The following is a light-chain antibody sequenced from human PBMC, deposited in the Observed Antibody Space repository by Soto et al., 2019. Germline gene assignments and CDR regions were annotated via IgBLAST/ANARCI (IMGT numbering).Light chain of an antibody. CDR3: QHYDTYPLT. V-gene: IGKV1-5*03. J-gene: IGKJ1*01. CDR2: QAS. CDR1: QSINSW. Sequence: DIQMTQSPSTLSASVGDRVSVTCRASQSINSWLAWYQQKPGKAPKLLIYQASSLESGVPSRFSGSGSGTDFTLTISSLQPDDFATYYCQHYDTYPLTFGQGTKVEIK.